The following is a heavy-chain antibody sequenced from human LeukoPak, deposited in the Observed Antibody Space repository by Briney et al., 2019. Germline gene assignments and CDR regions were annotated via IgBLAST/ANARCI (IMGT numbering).Heavy chain of an antibody. D-gene: IGHD3-10*01. V-gene: IGHV4-59*01. Sequence: SETLSLTCTVSGGSISSYYWSWIRQPPGKGLEWIGYIYYSGSTNYNPSLKSRVTISVDTSKNQFSLKLSSVTAADTAVYYCARVRWFGEFYDAFDIWGQGTLVTVSS. J-gene: IGHJ3*02. CDR1: GGSISSYY. CDR2: IYYSGST. CDR3: ARVRWFGEFYDAFDI.